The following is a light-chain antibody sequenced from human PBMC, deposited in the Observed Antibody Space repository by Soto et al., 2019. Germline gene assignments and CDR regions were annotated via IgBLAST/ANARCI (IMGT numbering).Light chain of an antibody. J-gene: IGKJ1*01. CDR1: QSISTW. Sequence: DIQMTQSPSTLSASVGDRVTITCRASQSISTWLAWYQQKPGQAPNLLIYKASSLESGVPLRFSGSGSGTDFTLTISSLQPDDFATYYCQQYYSYPWTFGKGTKVEIK. CDR3: QQYYSYPWT. CDR2: KAS. V-gene: IGKV1-5*03.